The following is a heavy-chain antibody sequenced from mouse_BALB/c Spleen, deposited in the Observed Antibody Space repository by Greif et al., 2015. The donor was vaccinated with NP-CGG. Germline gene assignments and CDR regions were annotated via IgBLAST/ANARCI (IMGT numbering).Heavy chain of an antibody. CDR1: GYTFTSYW. Sequence: QVQLKESGAELAKPGASVKMSCKASGYTFTSYWMHWVKQRPGQGLEWIGYINPSTGYTEYNQKFKDKATLTADKSSSTAYMQLSSLTSEDSAVYYCARSHYYGSSPWYFDYWGQGTTLTVSS. D-gene: IGHD1-1*01. CDR3: ARSHYYGSSPWYFDY. V-gene: IGHV1-7*01. J-gene: IGHJ2*01. CDR2: INPSTGYT.